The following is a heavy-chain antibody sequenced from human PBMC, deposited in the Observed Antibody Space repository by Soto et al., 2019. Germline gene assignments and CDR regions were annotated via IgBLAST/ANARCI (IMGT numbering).Heavy chain of an antibody. Sequence: GGSLRLSCAASGFTFSGYSVNWVRQAPGKGLEWISYISSGSKTIYYADSVKGRFIVSRDNAKNSQYLQMSSLRDEDTAVYYCVREDILGVRSFDYWGQGTLVTVSS. CDR2: ISSGSKTI. J-gene: IGHJ4*02. CDR1: GFTFSGYS. D-gene: IGHD3-9*01. V-gene: IGHV3-48*02. CDR3: VREDILGVRSFDY.